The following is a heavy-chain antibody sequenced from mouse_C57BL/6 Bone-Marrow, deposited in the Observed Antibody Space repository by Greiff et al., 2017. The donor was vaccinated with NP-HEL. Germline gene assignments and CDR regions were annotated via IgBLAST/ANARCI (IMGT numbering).Heavy chain of an antibody. V-gene: IGHV1-22*01. J-gene: IGHJ2*01. D-gene: IGHD2-14*01. CDR3: ARGEVRTHYRYELDY. Sequence: VQLQQSGPELVKPGASVKMSCKASGYTFTDYNMHWVKQSHGKSLEWIGYINPNNGGTSYNQKFKGKATLTVNKSSSTAYMELRSLTSEDTAVYYWARGEVRTHYRYELDYWGQGTPLTVSS. CDR1: GYTFTDYN. CDR2: INPNNGGT.